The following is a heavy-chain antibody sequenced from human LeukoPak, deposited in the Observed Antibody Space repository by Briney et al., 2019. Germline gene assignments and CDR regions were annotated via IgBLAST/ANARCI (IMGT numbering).Heavy chain of an antibody. CDR1: GFTFSSYS. CDR3: ARGWAARWAFDI. CDR2: ISSSSSTI. D-gene: IGHD6-6*01. V-gene: IGHV3-48*04. J-gene: IGHJ3*02. Sequence: GGSLRLSCAASGFTFSSYSMNWVRQAPGKGLERVSYISSSSSTIYYADSVKGRFTISRDNAKNSLYLQMNSLRAEDTAVYYCARGWAARWAFDIWGQGTMVTVSS.